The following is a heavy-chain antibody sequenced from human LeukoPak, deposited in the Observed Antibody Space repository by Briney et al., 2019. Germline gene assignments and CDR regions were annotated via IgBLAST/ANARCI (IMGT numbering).Heavy chain of an antibody. CDR2: TSGSGGST. V-gene: IGHV3-23*01. CDR3: AKFLPTHIVVANYYFDY. CDR1: GFTFSSYA. D-gene: IGHD2-21*01. Sequence: PGGSLRLSCAASGFTFSSYAMSWVRQAPGKGLEWVSATSGSGGSTYYADSVKGRFTISRDNSKNTLYLQMNSLRAEDKAVYYCAKFLPTHIVVANYYFDYWGQGTLVTVSS. J-gene: IGHJ4*02.